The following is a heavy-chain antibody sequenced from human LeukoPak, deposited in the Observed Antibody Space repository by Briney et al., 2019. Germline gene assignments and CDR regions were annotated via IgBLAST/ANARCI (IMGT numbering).Heavy chain of an antibody. CDR1: GFSFSSHW. CDR3: AKLTDHVLYPIFGVVIKHYFDY. CDR2: ISDDGSYT. V-gene: IGHV3-74*01. Sequence: GGSLRLSCAASGFSFSSHWVHWVRQAPGKGLVWVSRISDDGSYTSNVDSVKGRFTISRDNSKNTLYLQMNSLRAEDTAVYYCAKLTDHVLYPIFGVVIKHYFDYWGQGTLVTVSS. J-gene: IGHJ4*02. D-gene: IGHD3-3*01.